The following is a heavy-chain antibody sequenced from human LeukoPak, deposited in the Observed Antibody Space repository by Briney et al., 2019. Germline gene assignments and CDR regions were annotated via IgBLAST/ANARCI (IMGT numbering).Heavy chain of an antibody. CDR1: GFTFSSHA. D-gene: IGHD3-3*01. CDR3: AKWARISIFGVVTDYYYHYMDV. Sequence: GGSLRLSCVASGFTFSSHATGWVRQAPGKGLEWVSTINNSGRSTYHAVKGRFTISRDNSKNTVYLQMNSLSAEDTAVYYCAKWARISIFGVVTDYYYHYMDVWGKGTTVTVSS. V-gene: IGHV3-23*01. CDR2: INNSGRST. J-gene: IGHJ6*03.